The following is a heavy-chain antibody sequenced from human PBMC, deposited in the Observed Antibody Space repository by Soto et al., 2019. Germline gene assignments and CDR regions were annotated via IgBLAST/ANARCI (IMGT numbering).Heavy chain of an antibody. Sequence: QVQLVQSGAEVKKPGSSVKVSCKASGGTFSSYAISWVRHAPGQGLEWMGGIIPIFGTANYAQKFQGRVTITADKSTSTGYMELSSLRSEDTAVYYCARDRYGDYEEQWFDPWGQGTLGTVSS. CDR1: GGTFSSYA. CDR3: ARDRYGDYEEQWFDP. J-gene: IGHJ5*02. CDR2: IIPIFGTA. D-gene: IGHD4-17*01. V-gene: IGHV1-69*06.